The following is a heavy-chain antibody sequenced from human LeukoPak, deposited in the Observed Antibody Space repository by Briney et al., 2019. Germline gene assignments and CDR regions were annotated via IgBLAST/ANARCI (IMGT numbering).Heavy chain of an antibody. CDR2: MDYSGST. J-gene: IGHJ4*02. Sequence: SETLSLTCTVSGGAISSSSYYWGWIRQPPGKGLEWIGSMDYSGSTYCNPSLKSRVTVSVDTSRNQFALKLTSVTAADTAVYYCARRRLGRYSVDYWGQGILITVSS. CDR3: ARRRLGRYSVDY. CDR1: GGAISSSSYY. D-gene: IGHD6-19*01. V-gene: IGHV4-39*01.